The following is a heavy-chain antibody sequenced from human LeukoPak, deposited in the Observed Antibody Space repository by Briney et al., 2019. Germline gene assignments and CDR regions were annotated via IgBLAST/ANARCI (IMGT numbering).Heavy chain of an antibody. J-gene: IGHJ4*02. Sequence: SVKVSCKASGGTLSSYAISWVRQAPGQGLEWMGGIIPIFGTANYAQKFQGRVTITADESTSTAYMELSSLRPEDTAVYYCASGKYYYGSGSYPYGGYYFDYWGQGTLVTVSS. V-gene: IGHV1-69*01. CDR2: IIPIFGTA. CDR3: ASGKYYYGSGSYPYGGYYFDY. CDR1: GGTLSSYA. D-gene: IGHD3-10*01.